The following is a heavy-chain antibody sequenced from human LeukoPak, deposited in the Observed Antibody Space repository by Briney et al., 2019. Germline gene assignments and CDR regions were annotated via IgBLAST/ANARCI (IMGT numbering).Heavy chain of an antibody. J-gene: IGHJ4*02. V-gene: IGHV3-21*04. CDR3: ASSHGKTFDY. D-gene: IGHD1-26*01. CDR1: GFTFSSYS. Sequence: GGSLRLSCAASGFTFSSYSMTWVRQAPGKGLEWVSSISSSSSYIYYADSVKGRFTISRDNAKNSLYLQMNSLRAEDTAVYYCASSHGKTFDYWGQGTLVTVPS. CDR2: ISSSSSYI.